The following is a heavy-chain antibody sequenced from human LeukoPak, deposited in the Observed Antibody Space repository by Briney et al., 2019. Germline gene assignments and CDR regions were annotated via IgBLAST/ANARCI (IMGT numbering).Heavy chain of an antibody. CDR2: IYYSGST. CDR1: GGSISSGGYY. V-gene: IGHV4-31*03. CDR3: ARGWYYDSSGYHWYFDL. Sequence: PSETLSLTCTVSGGSISSGGYYWSWIRQHPGKGLEWIGYIYYSGSTYYNPSLKSRVTISVDTSKNQFSLKLSSVTAADTAVYYCARGWYYDSSGYHWYFDLWGRGTLVTVSS. D-gene: IGHD3-22*01. J-gene: IGHJ2*01.